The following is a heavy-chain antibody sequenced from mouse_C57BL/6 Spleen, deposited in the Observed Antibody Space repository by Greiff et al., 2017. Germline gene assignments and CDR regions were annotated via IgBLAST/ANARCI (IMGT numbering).Heavy chain of an antibody. CDR3: ARGTGDAWFAY. V-gene: IGHV1-61*01. CDR1: GYTFTSYW. Sequence: VQLQQPGAELVRPGSSVKLSCKASGYTFTSYWLAWVKQRPGQGLEWIGNISPSDSETHYNQKFKDKATLTVDKSSSTAYMQLSSLTSEDSAVYYCARGTGDAWFAYWGQGTLVTVSA. J-gene: IGHJ3*01. CDR2: ISPSDSET. D-gene: IGHD4-1*01.